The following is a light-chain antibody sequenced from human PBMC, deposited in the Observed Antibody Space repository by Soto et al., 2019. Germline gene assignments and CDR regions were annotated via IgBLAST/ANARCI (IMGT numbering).Light chain of an antibody. CDR3: QQYNNWPPWT. Sequence: EIVLTQSPGTLSLSPGERSTLSCRAIQSVSNNYLAWYQQKPGQAPRLLIYGASNRATGIPDRFSGSGSGTEFTLTISSLQSEDFAVYYCQQYNNWPPWTFGQGTKVDIK. V-gene: IGKV3D-15*01. CDR1: QSVSNN. CDR2: GAS. J-gene: IGKJ1*01.